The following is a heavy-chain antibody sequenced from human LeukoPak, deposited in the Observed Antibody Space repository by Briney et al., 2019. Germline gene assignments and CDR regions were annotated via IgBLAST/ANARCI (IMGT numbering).Heavy chain of an antibody. D-gene: IGHD1-1*01. V-gene: IGHV1-2*02. Sequence: ASVKVSCKASGYTFTGYYMHWVRQAPGQGLEWMGWINPNSGGTNYAQKFQGRVTMTRDTSISTAYMELSRLRSDDTAVYYCARDFWKRSNWFDPWGQGTLVTVSS. CDR3: ARDFWKRSNWFDP. J-gene: IGHJ5*02. CDR1: GYTFTGYY. CDR2: INPNSGGT.